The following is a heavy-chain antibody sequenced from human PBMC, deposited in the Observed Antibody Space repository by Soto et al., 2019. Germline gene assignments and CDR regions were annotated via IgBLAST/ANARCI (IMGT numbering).Heavy chain of an antibody. CDR1: GCSISSYY. CDR3: ARGNYDFLTGYYIEYFDY. J-gene: IGHJ4*02. Sequence: SETLSLTCTVSGCSISSYYWSWIRQPPGKGLEWIGYIYYSGSTNYNSSLKSRVTISVDTSKNQFSLKLSSVTAADTAVYYCARGNYDFLTGYYIEYFDYWGQGTLVTVSS. V-gene: IGHV4-59*01. CDR2: IYYSGST. D-gene: IGHD3-9*01.